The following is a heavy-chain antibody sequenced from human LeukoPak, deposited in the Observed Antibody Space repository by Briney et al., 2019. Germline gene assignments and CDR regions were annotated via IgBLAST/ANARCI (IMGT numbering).Heavy chain of an antibody. D-gene: IGHD3-22*01. J-gene: IGHJ4*02. Sequence: ASVKVSCKASGYTFTSYYMHWVRQAPGQGLEWMGIINPSGGSTSYAQKLQGRVTMTTDTSTSTAYMELRSLRSDDTAVYYCARDYYDSSGYYKSVQYYFDYWGQGTLVTVSS. CDR1: GYTFTSYY. V-gene: IGHV1-46*01. CDR3: ARDYYDSSGYYKSVQYYFDY. CDR2: INPSGGST.